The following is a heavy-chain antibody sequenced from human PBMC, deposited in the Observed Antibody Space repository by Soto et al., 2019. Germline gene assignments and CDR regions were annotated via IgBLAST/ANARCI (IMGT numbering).Heavy chain of an antibody. CDR3: ARDRSADRFVQYYQH. CDR2: ISSGSDSI. CDR1: GFIFTSYS. V-gene: IGHV3-21*01. D-gene: IGHD6-19*01. Sequence: PGGSLRLSCAASGFIFTSYSIVWVRLAPGKGLEWVASISSGSDSIFYADSVKGRFTVSRDNAKNSLFLQMNNLRAEDTAVYFCARDRSADRFVQYYQHWGQGTQGTVSS. J-gene: IGHJ1*01.